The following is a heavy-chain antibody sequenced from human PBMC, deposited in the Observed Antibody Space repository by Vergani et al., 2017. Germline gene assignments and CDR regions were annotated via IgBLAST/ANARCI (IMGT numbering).Heavy chain of an antibody. CDR3: ARYQLLYGAFDI. D-gene: IGHD2-2*02. CDR1: GFTFSSYW. V-gene: IGHV3-74*01. J-gene: IGHJ3*02. CDR2: INRDGSST. Sequence: EVQLVESVGGLVQPGGSLRLSCAASGFTFSSYWMHWVRQAPGKGLVWVSRINRDGSSTSYADSVKGRFTISRDNAKHTLYLQMNSLRAEDTAVYYCARYQLLYGAFDIWGQGTMVTVSS.